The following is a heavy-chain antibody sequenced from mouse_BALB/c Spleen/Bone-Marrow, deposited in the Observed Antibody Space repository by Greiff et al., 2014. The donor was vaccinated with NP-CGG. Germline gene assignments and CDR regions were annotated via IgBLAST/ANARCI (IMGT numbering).Heavy chain of an antibody. J-gene: IGHJ2*01. CDR1: GFNIKDTY. CDR2: IDPANGNT. Sequence: EVQLQQSGAALVKPGASVKLSCTASGFNIKDTYMHWVKQRPEQGLEWIGRIDPANGNTKYDPKFQGKATITADTSSNTAYLQLSSLTSEDTAVYYCANYYYGSHFDYWGQVTTLTVSS. V-gene: IGHV14-3*02. CDR3: ANYYYGSHFDY. D-gene: IGHD1-1*01.